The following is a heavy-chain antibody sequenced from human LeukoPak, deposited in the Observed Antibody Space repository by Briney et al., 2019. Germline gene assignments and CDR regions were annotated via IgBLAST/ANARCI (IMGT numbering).Heavy chain of an antibody. CDR3: ARSDCSSTSCYAFDI. CDR2: IYYSGNT. Sequence: SETLSLTCTVSGGSFSSSSYSWGWIRQPPGKGLEWIGSIYYSGNTYYNPSLKSRVTISVDTSKNQFSLKLSSVTAADTAVYYCARSDCSSTSCYAFDIRGQGTMVTVSS. CDR1: GGSFSSSSYS. V-gene: IGHV4-39*01. J-gene: IGHJ3*02. D-gene: IGHD2-2*01.